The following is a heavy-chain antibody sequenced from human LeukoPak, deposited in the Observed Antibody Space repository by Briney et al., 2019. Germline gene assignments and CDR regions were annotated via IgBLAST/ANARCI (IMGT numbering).Heavy chain of an antibody. Sequence: GGSLRLSCAASGFTFSSYSMNWVRQAPGKGLEWVSYISSSGTTIYYADSVKGRFTISRDNAKNSLYLQMNSLRDEHTAVYYCARVWGLAVAGGEIEYWGQGTLVTVSS. CDR1: GFTFSSYS. V-gene: IGHV3-48*02. D-gene: IGHD6-13*01. CDR2: ISSSGTTI. CDR3: ARVWGLAVAGGEIEY. J-gene: IGHJ4*02.